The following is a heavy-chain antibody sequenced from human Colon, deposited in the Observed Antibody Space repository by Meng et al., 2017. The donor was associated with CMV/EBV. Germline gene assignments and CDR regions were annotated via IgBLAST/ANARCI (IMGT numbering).Heavy chain of an antibody. Sequence: GGSLRLSCAASGITFTSYAFHWVRQAPGKGLEWVAVILYAGDNKYYADFVRGRFTLSRDNSKNTLYLQMNSLRPEDTATYYCAKDRGGSYAHYCYGMDVWGQGTTVTVSS. CDR2: ILYAGDNK. D-gene: IGHD5-24*01. J-gene: IGHJ6*02. CDR1: GITFTSYA. CDR3: AKDRGGSYAHYCYGMDV. V-gene: IGHV3-30-3*01.